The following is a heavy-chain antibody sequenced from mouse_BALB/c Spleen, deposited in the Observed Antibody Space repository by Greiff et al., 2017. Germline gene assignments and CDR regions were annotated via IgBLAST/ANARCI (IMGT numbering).Heavy chain of an antibody. CDR2: ISSGGST. J-gene: IGHJ3*01. D-gene: IGHD2-4*01. CDR1: GFTFSSYA. Sequence: EVHLVESGGGLVKPGGSLKLSCAASGFTFSSYAMSWVRQTPEKRLEWVASISSGGSTYYPDSVKGRFTISRDNARNILYLQMSSLRSEDTAMYYCARGTYDYLAWFAYWGQGTLVTVSA. CDR3: ARGTYDYLAWFAY. V-gene: IGHV5-6-5*01.